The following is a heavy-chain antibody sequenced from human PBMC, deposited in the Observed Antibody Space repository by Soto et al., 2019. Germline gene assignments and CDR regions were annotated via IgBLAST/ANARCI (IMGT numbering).Heavy chain of an antibody. CDR3: ARDLSWGEGSFDL. J-gene: IGHJ2*01. CDR1: RGSIINYF. Sequence: SETLSLTCTVSRGSIINYFCSWIRQPPGKGLEWIGYFYSSGTTKYNPSLKSRVTMSVDTSKNQFFLNLISVTAADTAVYYCARDLSWGEGSFDLWGRGTLVTVSS. V-gene: IGHV4-59*01. CDR2: FYSSGTT. D-gene: IGHD3-16*01.